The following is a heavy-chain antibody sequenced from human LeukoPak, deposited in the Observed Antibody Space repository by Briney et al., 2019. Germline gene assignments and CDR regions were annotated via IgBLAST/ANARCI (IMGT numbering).Heavy chain of an antibody. V-gene: IGHV1-69*13. Sequence: ASVKVSCKASGGTFSSYAISWVRQAPGQGLEWMGAIIPILDTAHYAQKFQGRVTITADESTSTANMELSSLRSEDTAVYYCARRSVAAAGPLYYYYGMDVWGQGTTVTVSS. CDR2: IIPILDTA. D-gene: IGHD6-13*01. CDR1: GGTFSSYA. J-gene: IGHJ6*02. CDR3: ARRSVAAAGPLYYYYGMDV.